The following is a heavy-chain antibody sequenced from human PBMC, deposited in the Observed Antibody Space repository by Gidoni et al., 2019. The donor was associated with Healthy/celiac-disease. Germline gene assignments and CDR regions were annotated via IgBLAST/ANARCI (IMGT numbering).Heavy chain of an antibody. V-gene: IGHV4-39*01. J-gene: IGHJ4*02. Sequence: QLQLQESGPGLVKPSETLSLTCTVPGGSISSSSYYWGWIRQPPGKGLEWIGSIYYSGSTYYNPSLKSRVTISVDTSKNQFSLKLSSVTAADTAVYYCARAWDTAMVPFDYWGQGTLVTVSS. CDR2: IYYSGST. CDR1: GGSISSSSYY. D-gene: IGHD5-18*01. CDR3: ARAWDTAMVPFDY.